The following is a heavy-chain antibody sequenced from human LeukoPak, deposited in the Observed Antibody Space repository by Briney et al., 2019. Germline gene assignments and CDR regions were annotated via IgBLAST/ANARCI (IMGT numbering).Heavy chain of an antibody. Sequence: ASVKVSCKASGYTFTSYDINWVRQATGQGLEWMGWMNPNSGNTGYAQKFQGRVTMTRNTSISTAYMELSSLRSEDTAVYYCARGRSSGSYYNWYYYYYYMDVWGKGTTVTVSS. CDR2: MNPNSGNT. J-gene: IGHJ6*03. CDR1: GYTFTSYD. CDR3: ARGRSSGSYYNWYYYYYYMDV. D-gene: IGHD3-10*01. V-gene: IGHV1-8*01.